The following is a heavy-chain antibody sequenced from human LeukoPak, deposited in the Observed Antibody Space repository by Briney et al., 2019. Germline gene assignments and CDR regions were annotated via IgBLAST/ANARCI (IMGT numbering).Heavy chain of an antibody. CDR2: ISYDGSNK. CDR3: ASGRHSSGWTHYFDY. Sequence: GRSLRLSCAASGSTFSSYAMHWVRQAPGKGLEWVAVISYDGSNKYYADSVKGRFTISRDNSKNTLYLQMNSLRAEDTAVYYCASGRHSSGWTHYFDYWGQGTLVTVSS. CDR1: GSTFSSYA. D-gene: IGHD3-22*01. J-gene: IGHJ4*02. V-gene: IGHV3-30-3*01.